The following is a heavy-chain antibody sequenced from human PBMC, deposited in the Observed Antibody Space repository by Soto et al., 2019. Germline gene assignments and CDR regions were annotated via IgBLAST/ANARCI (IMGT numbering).Heavy chain of an antibody. CDR2: ISGDGATT. V-gene: IGHV3-23*01. Sequence: EVQLLDSGGVLVQPGGSLRLSCAASGFTFSSYALSWVRQAPGKGLEWVSGISGDGATTYYTDSVKSRFTISRDSSTNTLYLQMNSLRAEDSAVYYCARDLTSSGRSTYLGYWGQGTLVTVSS. CDR3: ARDLTSSGRSTYLGY. D-gene: IGHD6-19*01. CDR1: GFTFSSYA. J-gene: IGHJ4*02.